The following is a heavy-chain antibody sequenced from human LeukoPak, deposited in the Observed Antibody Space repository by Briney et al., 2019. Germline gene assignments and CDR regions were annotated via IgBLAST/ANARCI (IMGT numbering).Heavy chain of an antibody. V-gene: IGHV3-30*02. Sequence: GGSLRLSCAASGFTFINAWMNWVRQAPGKGLEWVAFIRYDGSNKYYADSVKGRFTISRDNSKNTLYLQMNSLRAEDTAVYYCAKGLSGFASGGGYWGQGTLVTVSS. CDR1: GFTFINAW. CDR3: AKGLSGFASGGGY. CDR2: IRYDGSNK. D-gene: IGHD3-10*01. J-gene: IGHJ4*02.